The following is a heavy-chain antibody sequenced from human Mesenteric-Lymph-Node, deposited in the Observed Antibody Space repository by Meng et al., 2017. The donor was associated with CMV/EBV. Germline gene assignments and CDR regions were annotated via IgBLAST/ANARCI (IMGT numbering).Heavy chain of an antibody. Sequence: VTNFPHYYLHWGRQAAGQGLEWMGIGNPSGGRPMYAQKFQGRVNMTSDTYTNTVYMELISMTSADTAVYYCARGDYSFYDSEFDYWGQGTLVTVSS. V-gene: IGHV1-46*01. D-gene: IGHD5/OR15-5a*01. CDR1: VTNFPHYY. CDR2: GNPSGGRP. J-gene: IGHJ4*02. CDR3: ARGDYSFYDSEFDY.